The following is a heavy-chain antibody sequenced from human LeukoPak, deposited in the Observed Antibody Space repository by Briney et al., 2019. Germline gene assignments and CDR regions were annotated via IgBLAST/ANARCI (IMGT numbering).Heavy chain of an antibody. CDR3: ARGTPSSSGWLYYGMDV. J-gene: IGHJ6*02. CDR1: GFTFSGYG. D-gene: IGHD6-19*01. V-gene: IGHV3-30*03. CDR2: TSYDGTEK. Sequence: PGGSLRLSCGASGFTFSGYGMHWVRQAPGKGLEWVAVTSYDGTEKYYEDSVKGRFTISRDNSKNTLYLQMNSLRAEDTAVYYCARGTPSSSGWLYYGMDVWGQGTTVTVSS.